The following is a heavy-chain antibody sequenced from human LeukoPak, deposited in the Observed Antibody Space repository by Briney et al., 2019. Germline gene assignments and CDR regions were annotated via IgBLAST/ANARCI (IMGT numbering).Heavy chain of an antibody. CDR3: AREIPSFLRLGAFDI. J-gene: IGHJ3*02. CDR2: ISSSGSTI. Sequence: PGGSLRLSCAASGFTFSSYEMNWVRQAPGKGLEWVSYISSSGSTIYYADSVKGRSTISRDNAKNSLYLQMNSLRAEDTAVYYCAREIPSFLRLGAFDIWGQGTMVTVSS. V-gene: IGHV3-48*03. D-gene: IGHD5/OR15-5a*01. CDR1: GFTFSSYE.